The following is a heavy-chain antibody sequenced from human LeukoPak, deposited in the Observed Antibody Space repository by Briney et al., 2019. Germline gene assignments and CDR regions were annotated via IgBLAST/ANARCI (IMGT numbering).Heavy chain of an antibody. Sequence: PGGSLRLSCAASGFTFSSYSMNWVRQAPGKGLEWVSYISSSSSTIYYADSVKGRFTISRDNAKNSLYLQMNSLRAEDTAVYYCARAAPRHYGDPNWFDPWGQGTLVTVSS. CDR3: ARAAPRHYGDPNWFDP. V-gene: IGHV3-48*04. CDR2: ISSSSSTI. CDR1: GFTFSSYS. D-gene: IGHD4-17*01. J-gene: IGHJ5*02.